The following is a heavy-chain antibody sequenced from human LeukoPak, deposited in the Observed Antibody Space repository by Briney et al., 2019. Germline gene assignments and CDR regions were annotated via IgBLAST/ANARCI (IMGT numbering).Heavy chain of an antibody. Sequence: SGGSLRLSCAASGFTFSSYAMSWVRQAPGKGPEWVSAVSGSGSSTNYADSVKGRFTISRDNSKNTLYLQMNSLRAEDTAVYYCAKDAQQLVNYFDFRGQGTLVTVSS. V-gene: IGHV3-23*01. CDR3: AKDAQQLVNYFDF. D-gene: IGHD6-13*01. J-gene: IGHJ4*02. CDR1: GFTFSSYA. CDR2: VSGSGSST.